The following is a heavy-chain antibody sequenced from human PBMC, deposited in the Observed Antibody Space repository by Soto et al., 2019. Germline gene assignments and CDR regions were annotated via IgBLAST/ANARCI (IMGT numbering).Heavy chain of an antibody. Sequence: VGSLRVSCAASGVSFSSYAMSGVRQAPGKGLEWVSAISGSGGSTYYADSVKGRFTISRDNSKNTLYLQMNSLRAEDTAVYYCYPESITMVRGVIITNYYYYGMDVWGQGTTVTVSS. V-gene: IGHV3-23*01. CDR3: YPESITMVRGVIITNYYYYGMDV. D-gene: IGHD3-10*01. CDR2: ISGSGGST. CDR1: GVSFSSYA. J-gene: IGHJ6*02.